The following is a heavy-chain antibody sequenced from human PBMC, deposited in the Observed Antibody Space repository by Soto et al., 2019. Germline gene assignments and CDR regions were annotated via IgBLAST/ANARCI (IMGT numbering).Heavy chain of an antibody. CDR1: GFTFSSYA. D-gene: IGHD3-10*01. CDR3: AKDSAKVRGVITYYYYYMDV. Sequence: EVQLLESGGGLVQPGGSLRLSCAASGFTFSSYAMSWVRQAPGKGLEWVSAISGSGGSTYYADSVKGRFTISRDNSKNTLYLQMNSLRAEDTAVYYCAKDSAKVRGVITYYYYYMDVWGKGTTVTVSS. V-gene: IGHV3-23*01. CDR2: ISGSGGST. J-gene: IGHJ6*03.